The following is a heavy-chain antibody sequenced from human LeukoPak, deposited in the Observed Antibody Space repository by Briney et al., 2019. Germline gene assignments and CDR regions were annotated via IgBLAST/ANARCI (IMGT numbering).Heavy chain of an antibody. CDR2: IKSKSDGETT. Sequence: GGSLRLSCAASGFTFSNAWMSWVRQVPGKGLEWVGRIKSKSDGETTDYAAPVKGRFTISRDDSKNTLYLQMNSLKTEDTALYYCTTDSDDFDYWGQGTLVTVSS. V-gene: IGHV3-15*01. CDR3: TTDSDDFDY. J-gene: IGHJ4*02. D-gene: IGHD3-3*01. CDR1: GFTFSNAW.